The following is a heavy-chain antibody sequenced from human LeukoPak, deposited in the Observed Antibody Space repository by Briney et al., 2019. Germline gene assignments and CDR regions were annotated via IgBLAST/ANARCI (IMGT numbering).Heavy chain of an antibody. D-gene: IGHD6-19*01. CDR3: AREEQGIAVPFDY. V-gene: IGHV3-48*03. J-gene: IGHJ4*02. CDR2: ISSSGSTI. Sequence: GGSLRLSCAASGFTFSSYEMNWVRQAPGEGLEWVSYISSSGSTIYYADSVKGRFTISRDNAKNSLYLQMNSLRAEDTAVYYCAREEQGIAVPFDYWGQGTLVTVSS. CDR1: GFTFSSYE.